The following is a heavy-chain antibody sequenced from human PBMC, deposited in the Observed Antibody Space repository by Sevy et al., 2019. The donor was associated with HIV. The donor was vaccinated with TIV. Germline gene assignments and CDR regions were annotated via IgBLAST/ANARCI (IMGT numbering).Heavy chain of an antibody. CDR3: AREADQQWLVRGFYFDY. J-gene: IGHJ4*02. CDR2: IYTSGST. CDR1: GGSISSGSYY. Sequence: SETLSLTCTVSGGSISSGSYYWSWIRQPAGKGLEWIGRIYTSGSTNYNPSLKSRVTMSVDKSKNQFSLKLSSVTAADTAVYYCAREADQQWLVRGFYFDYWGQGTLVTVSS. V-gene: IGHV4-61*02. D-gene: IGHD6-19*01.